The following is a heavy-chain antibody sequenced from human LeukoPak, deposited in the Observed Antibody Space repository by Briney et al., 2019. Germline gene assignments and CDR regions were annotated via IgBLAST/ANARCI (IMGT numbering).Heavy chain of an antibody. D-gene: IGHD5-24*01. CDR1: GFTFSSYA. Sequence: PGGSLRLSCAAPGFTFSSYAMSWVRQAPGKGLEWVSAISGSGGSTYYADSVKGRLTISRDNSKNTLYLQMNSLRAEDTAVYYCAKSPPRDGYAQYYFDYWGQGTLVTVSS. J-gene: IGHJ4*02. CDR2: ISGSGGST. V-gene: IGHV3-23*01. CDR3: AKSPPRDGYAQYYFDY.